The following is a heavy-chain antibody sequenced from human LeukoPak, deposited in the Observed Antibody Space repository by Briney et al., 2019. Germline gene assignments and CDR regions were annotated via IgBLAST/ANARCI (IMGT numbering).Heavy chain of an antibody. CDR3: VREGPLTVQVPTAIRGYYYGLDV. CDR2: VYSSGRT. V-gene: IGHV4-61*02. D-gene: IGHD2-2*02. J-gene: IGHJ6*02. Sequence: PSETLSLTCSVSGASITSGSFYWSWLRQSAGKGLEWIGRVYSSGRTNYNPSLESRVTMSVDTSKNQISLKLASVTAADTAVYYRVREGPLTVQVPTAIRGYYYGLDVWGQGTTVTV. CDR1: GASITSGSFY.